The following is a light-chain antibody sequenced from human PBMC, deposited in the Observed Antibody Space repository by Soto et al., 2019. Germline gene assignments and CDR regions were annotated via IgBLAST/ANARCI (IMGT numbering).Light chain of an antibody. CDR2: GAS. V-gene: IGKV3-15*01. Sequence: IVMTQSPATLSVSPGERDTLSCRASQSISSDVAWYRQKPGQPPTLILYGASTRAIGIRARFSGSGSGTAFTLTINSLQSADFGTYYCQQYNDWPLSFGGGTKGEIK. CDR1: QSISSD. J-gene: IGKJ4*01. CDR3: QQYNDWPLS.